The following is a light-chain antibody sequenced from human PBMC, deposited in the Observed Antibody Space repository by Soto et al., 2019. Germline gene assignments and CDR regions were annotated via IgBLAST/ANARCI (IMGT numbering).Light chain of an antibody. Sequence: EIVLTQSPATLSLSPGERATLSCRASQSVSSFLAWYQQKPGQAPRLLINDASNRATGIPARFSGSGSGTDFTRTISSLEPEDFAVYYCQQRSNWPALTFGGGTKVEIK. CDR2: DAS. CDR3: QQRSNWPALT. V-gene: IGKV3-11*01. CDR1: QSVSSF. J-gene: IGKJ4*01.